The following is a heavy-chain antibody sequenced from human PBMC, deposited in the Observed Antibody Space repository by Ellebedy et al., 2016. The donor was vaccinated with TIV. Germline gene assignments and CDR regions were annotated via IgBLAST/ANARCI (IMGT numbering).Heavy chain of an antibody. V-gene: IGHV1-8*01. J-gene: IGHJ5*02. CDR2: MSPKSGKT. CDR3: ARGYALDL. CDR1: GYTFTNYD. D-gene: IGHD4-17*01. Sequence: AASVKVSCKASGYTFTNYDVYWVRQATGQGLEWMGWMSPKSGKTGYAQKFQDRLSMTRNTSINTAYMELSSLRSEDTAGYYCARGYALDLWGQGALVTVSS.